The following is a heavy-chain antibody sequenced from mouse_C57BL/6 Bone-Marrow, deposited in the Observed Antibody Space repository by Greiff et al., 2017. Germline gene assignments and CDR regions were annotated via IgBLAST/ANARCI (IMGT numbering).Heavy chain of an antibody. Sequence: EVKLVESGGGLVQPGGSLKLSCAASGFTFSDYGMAWVRQAPKKGPEWVAFISNLAYSIYYADTVTGRFNISRENAKNTLYLEMSSLRSEDTAMYYCARRGLHWYFDVWGTGTTVTVSS. CDR1: GFTFSDYG. CDR2: ISNLAYSI. V-gene: IGHV5-15*01. D-gene: IGHD2-2*01. J-gene: IGHJ1*03. CDR3: ARRGLHWYFDV.